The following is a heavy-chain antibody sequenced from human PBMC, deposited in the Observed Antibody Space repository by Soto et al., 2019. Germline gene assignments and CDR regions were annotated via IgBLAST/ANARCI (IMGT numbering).Heavy chain of an antibody. Sequence: SETLSLTCTVSGGSISSYYWSWLRQPPGKGLEWIGYIYYSGSTNYNPSLKSRVTISVDKSKNQFSLKLSSVTAADTAVYYCARCIAAAGPIDYWGQGTLVTVSS. V-gene: IGHV4-59*12. CDR1: GGSISSYY. CDR2: IYYSGST. D-gene: IGHD6-13*01. J-gene: IGHJ4*02. CDR3: ARCIAAAGPIDY.